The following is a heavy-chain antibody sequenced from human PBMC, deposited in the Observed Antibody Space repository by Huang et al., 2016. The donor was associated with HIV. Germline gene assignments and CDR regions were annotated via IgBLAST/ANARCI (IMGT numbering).Heavy chain of an antibody. CDR2: ISGSGSSI. V-gene: IGHV3-21*01. D-gene: IGHD2-15*01. CDR3: ARGGPVGYFNL. Sequence: EVQLEESGGALVKPGGSLRLSCAATGFLFTTFTMHWVRQAACKVLDGVSSISGSGSSIYYADAVKGRFTISRDNTKKSLYLQMSSLSVDDTAFYFCARGGPVGYFNLWGHGTLVSVSS. CDR1: GFLFTTFT. J-gene: IGHJ4*03.